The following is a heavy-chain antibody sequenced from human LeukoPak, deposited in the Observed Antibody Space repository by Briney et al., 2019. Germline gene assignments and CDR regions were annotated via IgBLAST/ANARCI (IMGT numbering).Heavy chain of an antibody. D-gene: IGHD2-15*01. Sequence: GASLRLSCAASGFTFSSYGMHWVRQAPGKGLEWVAAAGKDGRIKYYADSVKGRCTISRDNSENTLFLPMNSLRVEDTAMYYCARAVVPGSWAFDVWGQGTMVTVSS. J-gene: IGHJ3*01. CDR2: AGKDGRIK. V-gene: IGHV3-30*03. CDR1: GFTFSSYG. CDR3: ARAVVPGSWAFDV.